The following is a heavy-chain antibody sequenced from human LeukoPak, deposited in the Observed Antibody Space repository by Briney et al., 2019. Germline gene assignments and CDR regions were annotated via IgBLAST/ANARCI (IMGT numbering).Heavy chain of an antibody. V-gene: IGHV4-30-4*01. D-gene: IGHD3-10*01. CDR3: AREDGSGSYGD. Sequence: PSQTLSLTCTVSGGSISSGDYYWSWIRQPPGKGLEWIGYIYYSGGTYYNPSLKSRLTISVDTSKNQYSLKLSSVTAADTAVYYCAREDGSGSYGDWGQGTLVTVSS. J-gene: IGHJ4*02. CDR1: GGSISSGDYY. CDR2: IYYSGGT.